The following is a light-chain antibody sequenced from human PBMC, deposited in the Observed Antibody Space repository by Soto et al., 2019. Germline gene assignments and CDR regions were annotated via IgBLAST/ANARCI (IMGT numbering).Light chain of an antibody. J-gene: IGKJ1*01. Sequence: DIVLTQSPGTLSLSPGERATLSCRASQSVNSGYLAWYQHTPGQAPRLLIYDTSTRATGIPDRFSGSGSGTDFTLTIRRLEPEEFAVFHCQQYRSSPRTFGQGTQVEIK. V-gene: IGKV3-20*01. CDR3: QQYRSSPRT. CDR2: DTS. CDR1: QSVNSGY.